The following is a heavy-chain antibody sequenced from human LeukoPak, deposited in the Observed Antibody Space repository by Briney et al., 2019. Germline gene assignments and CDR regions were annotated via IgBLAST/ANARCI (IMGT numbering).Heavy chain of an antibody. J-gene: IGHJ4*02. V-gene: IGHV1-69*06. Sequence: SVKVSCKASGGTFSSYAISWVRQAPGQGREWMGGIIPIFGTANYAQKFQGRVTISADKSTSTAYMELSSLRSEDTAVYYCARYSSGCYYFDYWGQGTLVTASS. CDR3: ARYSSGCYYFDY. CDR2: IIPIFGTA. D-gene: IGHD6-19*01. CDR1: GGTFSSYA.